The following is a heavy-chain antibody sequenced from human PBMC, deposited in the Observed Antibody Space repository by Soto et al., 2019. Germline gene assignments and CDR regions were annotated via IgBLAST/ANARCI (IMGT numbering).Heavy chain of an antibody. CDR3: ATAYPYYYYYMDV. Sequence: SETLSLTCAVYGGSFSGYYWSWIRQPPGKGLEWIGEINHSGSTNYNPSLKSRVTISVDTSKNQFSLKLSSVTAADTAVYYCATAYPYYYYYMDVWGKGTTVTVSS. CDR1: GGSFSGYY. J-gene: IGHJ6*03. V-gene: IGHV4-34*01. CDR2: INHSGST.